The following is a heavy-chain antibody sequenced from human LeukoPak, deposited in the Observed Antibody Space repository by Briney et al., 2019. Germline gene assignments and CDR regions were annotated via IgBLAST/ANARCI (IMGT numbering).Heavy chain of an antibody. Sequence: GGSLRLSCTASGFTFSTYEMNWVRQAPGKGREWISYISGSGGSIFYADSLQGRFTVSRDNAKNSVYLQMNSLRAEDTAVYYCAREGGFGYDDAFDTWGHGTTVTVSS. D-gene: IGHD3-16*02. V-gene: IGHV3-48*03. CDR3: AREGGFGYDDAFDT. CDR1: GFTFSTYE. CDR2: ISGSGGSI. J-gene: IGHJ3*02.